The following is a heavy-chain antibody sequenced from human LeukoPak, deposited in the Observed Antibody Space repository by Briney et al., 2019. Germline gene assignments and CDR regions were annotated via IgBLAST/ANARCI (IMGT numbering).Heavy chain of an antibody. CDR3: AKRGGIAAAGERAPNFDY. CDR2: INPGNGNT. CDR1: GYTFTGYY. V-gene: IGHV1-3*01. D-gene: IGHD6-13*01. Sequence: ASVKVSCKASGYTFTGYYMHWVRQAPGQRLEWMGWINPGNGNTKYSQNFQGTVSITRDTSASTAYLDLSSLRSEDTAVYYCAKRGGIAAAGERAPNFDYWGQGTLVTVSS. J-gene: IGHJ4*02.